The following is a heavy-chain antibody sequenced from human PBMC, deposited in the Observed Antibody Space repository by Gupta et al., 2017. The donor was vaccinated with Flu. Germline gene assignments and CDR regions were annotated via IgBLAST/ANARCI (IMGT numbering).Heavy chain of an antibody. CDR2: MKYTDNSR. D-gene: IGHD5-18*01. J-gene: IGHJ4*02. Sequence: GSLRLSCAASGMSFSDYYITWIRQAPGKGLEWVSYMKYTDNSRDYTDSVKGRFTISRDNAKSSMYLQMNNLRVEDTAVYYCVSRLDTALHQAEFEYWGQGTLVTVSS. V-gene: IGHV3-11*01. CDR1: GMSFSDYY. CDR3: VSRLDTALHQAEFEY.